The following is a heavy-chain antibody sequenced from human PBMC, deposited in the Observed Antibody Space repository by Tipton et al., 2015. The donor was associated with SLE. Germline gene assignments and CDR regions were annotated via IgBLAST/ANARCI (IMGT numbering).Heavy chain of an antibody. J-gene: IGHJ4*02. V-gene: IGHV4-39*07. Sequence: PGLVKPSETLSLTCTVSGGSISSSSYYWGWIRQPPGKGLEWIGSIYYSGSTYYNPSLKSRVTISVDTSKNQFSLKLSSVTAADTAVYYCARDSSGWYYFDYWGQGTLVTVSS. CDR1: GGSISSSSYY. CDR2: IYYSGST. D-gene: IGHD6-19*01. CDR3: ARDSSGWYYFDY.